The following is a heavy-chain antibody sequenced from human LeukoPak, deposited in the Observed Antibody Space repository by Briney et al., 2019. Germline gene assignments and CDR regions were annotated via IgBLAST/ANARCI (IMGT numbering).Heavy chain of an antibody. Sequence: SQTLSLTCTVSGGSISSGGYYWSWIRQHPGRGLEGIVYIYYRGSTYYNPSLKSRVTISVDTSKNQFSLKLSSVTAADPAVYYCARDLRQSPGWFDPWGQGTLVTVSS. CDR2: IYYRGST. CDR3: ARDLRQSPGWFDP. J-gene: IGHJ5*02. CDR1: GGSISSGGYY. D-gene: IGHD3-3*01. V-gene: IGHV4-31*03.